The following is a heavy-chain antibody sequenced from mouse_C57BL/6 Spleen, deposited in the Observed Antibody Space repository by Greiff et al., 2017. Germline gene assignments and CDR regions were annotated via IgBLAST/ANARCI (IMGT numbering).Heavy chain of an antibody. CDR3: ARLSGYLWYFDV. CDR2: IYPGDGDT. Sequence: SGAELVKPGASVKISCKASGYAFSSYWMNWVKQRPGKGLEWIGQIYPGDGDTNYNGKFKGKATLTADKSSSTAYMQLSSLTSEDSAVYFCARLSGYLWYFDVWGTGTTVTVSS. J-gene: IGHJ1*03. V-gene: IGHV1-80*01. CDR1: GYAFSSYW. D-gene: IGHD2-2*01.